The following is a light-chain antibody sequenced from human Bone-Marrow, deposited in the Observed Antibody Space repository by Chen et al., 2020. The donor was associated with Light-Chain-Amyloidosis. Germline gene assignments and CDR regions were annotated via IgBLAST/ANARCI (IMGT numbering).Light chain of an antibody. CDR1: QSISSSY. CDR3: QQYGSSPYT. CDR2: RAS. J-gene: IGKJ2*01. Sequence: EIVLTQSPGTLSLSPGERATLSCRASQSISSSYLAWYQQKPGQAPRLLIYRASSRATGIPDRFSGGGSGTDFTLTISRLEPEDFAVYYCQQYGSSPYTFGQGTKLEIK. V-gene: IGKV3-20*01.